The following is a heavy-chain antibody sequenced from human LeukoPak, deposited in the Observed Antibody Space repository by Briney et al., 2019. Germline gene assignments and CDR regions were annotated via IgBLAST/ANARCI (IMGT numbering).Heavy chain of an antibody. D-gene: IGHD4-23*01. Sequence: PSETLSLTCTVSGGSISSSSYYWGWIRQPPGKGLEWIGSIYYSGSTYYNPSLKSRVTISVDTSKNQFSLKLSSVTAADTAVYYCARRDGGNSEFDYWGQGTLVTVSS. CDR1: GGSISSSSYY. J-gene: IGHJ4*02. V-gene: IGHV4-39*01. CDR2: IYYSGST. CDR3: ARRDGGNSEFDY.